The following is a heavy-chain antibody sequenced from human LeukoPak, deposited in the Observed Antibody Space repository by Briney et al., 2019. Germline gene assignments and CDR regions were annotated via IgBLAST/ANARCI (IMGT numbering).Heavy chain of an antibody. J-gene: IGHJ4*02. CDR2: INDSGGNT. CDR3: AKTSAGIRGGFFDY. CDR1: GFTFSSYA. V-gene: IGHV3-23*01. Sequence: GGSLRLSCAASGFTFSSYAMSWVRQAPGKGLEWVSLINDSGGNTYYADSVKGRFTISRDNSKNTLFLQMSSLRAEDTAVYYCAKTSAGIRGGFFDYWGQGTLVTVSS. D-gene: IGHD3-10*01.